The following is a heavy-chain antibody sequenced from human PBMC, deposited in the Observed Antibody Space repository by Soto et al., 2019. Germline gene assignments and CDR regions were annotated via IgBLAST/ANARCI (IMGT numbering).Heavy chain of an antibody. CDR1: GFSFGGFG. J-gene: IGHJ4*02. CDR3: ARQIYDSDTGPNFQYYFDS. D-gene: IGHD3-22*01. Sequence: ESLEIFLSGSGFSFGGFGHTRVRQKPGKGAEWMGRIDPSDSQTYYSPSFRGHVTISVTKSITTVFLQWSSLRASDTAMYYCARQIYDSDTGPNFQYYFDSWGQGTPVTVSS. V-gene: IGHV5-10-1*01. CDR2: IDPSDSQT.